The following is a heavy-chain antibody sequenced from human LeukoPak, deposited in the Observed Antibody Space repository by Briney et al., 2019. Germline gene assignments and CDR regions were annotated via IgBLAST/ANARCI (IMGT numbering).Heavy chain of an antibody. J-gene: IGHJ4*02. CDR1: GFTFSGYE. D-gene: IGHD2-15*01. CDR3: ARDFRTP. CDR2: ISSGGSII. V-gene: IGHV3-48*03. Sequence: GGSLRLSCEASGFTFSGYEMNWVRQAPGKGLEWVSYISSGGSIIYYADSVKGRFTISRDNANNSLYLQMSSLRAEDTAVYYCARDFRTPWGQGTLVTVSS.